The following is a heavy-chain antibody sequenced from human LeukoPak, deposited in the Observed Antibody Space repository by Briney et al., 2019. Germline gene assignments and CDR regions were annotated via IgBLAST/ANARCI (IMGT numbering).Heavy chain of an antibody. CDR1: GFTFGDYV. Sequence: GGSLRLSCTASGFTFGDYVMSWFRQAPGKGLEWVGFIRSKAYGGTTEYAASVKGRFTISRDDSKSIAYLQMNSLTTEDTAVYYCTRLHHRLRDAFDIWGQGTMVTVSS. CDR2: IRSKAYGGTT. CDR3: TRLHHRLRDAFDI. J-gene: IGHJ3*02. D-gene: IGHD5-12*01. V-gene: IGHV3-49*03.